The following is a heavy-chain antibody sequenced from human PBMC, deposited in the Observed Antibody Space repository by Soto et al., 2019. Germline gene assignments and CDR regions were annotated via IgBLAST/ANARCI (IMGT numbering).Heavy chain of an antibody. CDR2: ISYDGSNK. D-gene: IGHD2-15*01. V-gene: IGHV3-30-3*01. J-gene: IGHJ5*02. Sequence: QVQLVESGGGVVQPGRSLRLSCAASGFTFSSYAMHWVRQAPGKGLEWVAVISYDGSNKYYADSVKGRFTISRDNSKNTLYLQMNSLTAEDTAVYYCARDSYCSGGSCYSGWFDPWGQGTLVTVSS. CDR1: GFTFSSYA. CDR3: ARDSYCSGGSCYSGWFDP.